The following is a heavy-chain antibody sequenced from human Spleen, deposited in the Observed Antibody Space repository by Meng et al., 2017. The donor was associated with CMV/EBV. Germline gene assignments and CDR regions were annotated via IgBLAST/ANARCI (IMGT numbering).Heavy chain of an antibody. D-gene: IGHD3-16*01. CDR1: GFTLSNYW. J-gene: IGHJ3*02. CDR3: ARESYTDAFDI. CDR2: INKDGIKT. V-gene: IGHV3-74*01. Sequence: GESLKISCAASGFTLSNYWMHWVRQVPGKGLVWVSHINKDGIKTSYAEFVKGRFTISRDIAKNTLFLQMDGLRAEDTAIYYCARESYTDAFDIWGQGIMVTVSS.